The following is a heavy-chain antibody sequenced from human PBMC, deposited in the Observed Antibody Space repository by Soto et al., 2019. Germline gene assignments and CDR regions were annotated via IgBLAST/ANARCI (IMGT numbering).Heavy chain of an antibody. CDR2: IDYGNGNT. D-gene: IGHD3-22*01. Sequence: ASVKPCWEDPGVGFACYSRCSPCQDPGQRLEWMGWIDYGNGNTKYSRNFHGRVIITRDTSANTVYMELNSLRSEDTAVYYCARDLYYYSSGYYSHWGEGIRVTV. V-gene: IGHV1-3*01. CDR1: GVGFACYS. J-gene: IGHJ4*02. CDR3: ARDLYYYSSGYYSH.